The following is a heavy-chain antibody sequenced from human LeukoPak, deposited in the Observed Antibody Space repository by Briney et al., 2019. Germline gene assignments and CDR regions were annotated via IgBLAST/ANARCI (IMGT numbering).Heavy chain of an antibody. CDR3: ARVLEKHTDRSGYDAFDI. D-gene: IGHD3-22*01. CDR2: LNPSSGST. Sequence: EASVKVSCKASGYTFTSYFIHWVRQAPGQGLEWMGILNPSSGSTTYAQKFEGRVTMTRDTSTRTVYMELSSLRSDDTAVYYCARVLEKHTDRSGYDAFDIWGHGTMVTVSS. CDR1: GYTFTSYF. V-gene: IGHV1-46*01. J-gene: IGHJ3*02.